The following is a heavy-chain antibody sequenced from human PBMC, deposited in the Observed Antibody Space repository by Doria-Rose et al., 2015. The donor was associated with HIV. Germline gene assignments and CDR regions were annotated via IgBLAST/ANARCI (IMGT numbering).Heavy chain of an antibody. Sequence: QESGPVLVKPTETLTLTCTVSGVSLSSPGMGVSWIRQPPGKALEWLANNFSDDERSYKTSLKSRLTIPRGTSKSQVVLTMTDMDPVDTATYYCARIKSSRWYHRYYFDFWGQGTLVIVSA. V-gene: IGHV2-26*01. J-gene: IGHJ4*02. CDR3: ARIKSSRWYHRYYFDF. CDR2: NFSDDER. CDR1: GVSLSSPGMG. D-gene: IGHD6-13*01.